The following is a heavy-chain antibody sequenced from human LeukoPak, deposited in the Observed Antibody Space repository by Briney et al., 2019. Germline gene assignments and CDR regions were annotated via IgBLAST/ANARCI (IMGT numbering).Heavy chain of an antibody. CDR3: ARRENRAHCSSTTPCYYYYGMDV. J-gene: IGHJ6*02. CDR2: INHSGST. Sequence: SETLSLTCAVYGGSFSGYYWSWIRQSPGKGLEWIGEINHSGSTNYNPSLTSRVTISVDTSKNQFSLKLSSVTAADTAVYYCARRENRAHCSSTTPCYYYYGMDVWGQGTTVTVSS. CDR1: GGSFSGYY. V-gene: IGHV4-34*01. D-gene: IGHD2-2*01.